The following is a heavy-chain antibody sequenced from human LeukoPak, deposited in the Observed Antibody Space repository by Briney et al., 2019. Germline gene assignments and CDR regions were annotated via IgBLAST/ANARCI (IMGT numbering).Heavy chain of an antibody. D-gene: IGHD3-22*01. CDR3: ARDMAIVGPLLDY. CDR1: GSTSITYA. Sequence: GGPLRLSCEASGSTSITYALHWVRQAPGRGREGVAVIWYDGSNKYYADSVKGRFTISRDNSKNSLYLEMNSLRAEDTAVYYCARDMAIVGPLLDYWGQGTLVIVSS. V-gene: IGHV3-33*01. CDR2: IWYDGSNK. J-gene: IGHJ4*02.